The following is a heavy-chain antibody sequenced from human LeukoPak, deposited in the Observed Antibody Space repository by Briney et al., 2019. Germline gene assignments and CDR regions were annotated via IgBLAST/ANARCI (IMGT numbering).Heavy chain of an antibody. J-gene: IGHJ4*02. CDR2: FDLEDGET. CDR3: ATNSGGSRGYYYY. D-gene: IGHD3-22*01. V-gene: IGHV1-24*01. Sequence: ASVKVSCKVSGYTLTELSMHWVRQAPGKGLEWMGGFDLEDGETIYAQKFQGRVTMTEDPSTDTAYMELSSLRSEDTAVYYCATNSGGSRGYYYYWGQGTLVTVSS. CDR1: GYTLTELS.